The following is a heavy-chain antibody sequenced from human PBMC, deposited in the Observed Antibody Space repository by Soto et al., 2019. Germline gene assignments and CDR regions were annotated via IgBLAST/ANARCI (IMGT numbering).Heavy chain of an antibody. V-gene: IGHV4-4*02. CDR2: IYHSGST. J-gene: IGHJ3*02. CDR1: GGSISSSNW. Sequence: QVQLQESGPGLVKPSGTLSLTCAVSGGSISSSNWWSWVRQPPGKGLEWIGEIYHSGSTNYNPSLKSRVTISVDKSKNQSSLKLSSVTAADTAVYDCARAPIVGANLDAFDIWGQGTMVTVSS. D-gene: IGHD1-26*01. CDR3: ARAPIVGANLDAFDI.